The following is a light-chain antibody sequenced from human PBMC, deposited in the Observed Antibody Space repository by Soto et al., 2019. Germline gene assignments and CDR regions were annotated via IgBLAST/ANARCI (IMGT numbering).Light chain of an antibody. CDR3: QQRSDWPLYT. CDR2: DAS. V-gene: IGKV3-11*01. J-gene: IGKJ2*01. Sequence: EVMVTQSPATLSLSPGDRATLACRASQSVSRVIAWYQHKPGQAPRLLISDASNRATGIPARCSGSGSGTEVTLTISSLEPEDVAVYYCQQRSDWPLYTFGQGTKLEMK. CDR1: QSVSRV.